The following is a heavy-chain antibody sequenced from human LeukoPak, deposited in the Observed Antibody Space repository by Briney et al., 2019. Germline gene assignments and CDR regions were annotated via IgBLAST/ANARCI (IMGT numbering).Heavy chain of an antibody. CDR2: IRGDDSNT. J-gene: IGHJ4*02. Sequence: GASVKVSCKASGYTFSSFDISWVRQAPGQGLEWMAWIRGDDSNTKYAQKVEGRVTMTTDTSTSIAYMELRSLKSDDTAVYYCARAHSSGWYVGDYWGQGTLVPV. V-gene: IGHV1-18*01. CDR3: ARAHSSGWYVGDY. D-gene: IGHD6-19*01. CDR1: GYTFSSFD.